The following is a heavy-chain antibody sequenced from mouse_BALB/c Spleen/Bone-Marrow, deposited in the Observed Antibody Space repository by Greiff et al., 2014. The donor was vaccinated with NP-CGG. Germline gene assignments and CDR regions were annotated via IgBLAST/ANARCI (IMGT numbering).Heavy chain of an antibody. D-gene: IGHD3-1*01. CDR3: ARFSQLGLLAY. CDR1: GYNFTSYW. Sequence: QVQLQQPGAELVKPGTSVKLSCKASGYNFTSYWINWVKLRPGQGLEWIGDIYPGSGSTNYNEKFKSKATLTVDTSSSTAYMQLSSLASVDSALYYCARFSQLGLLAYWGQGTLVTVSA. J-gene: IGHJ3*01. CDR2: IYPGSGST. V-gene: IGHV1-55*01.